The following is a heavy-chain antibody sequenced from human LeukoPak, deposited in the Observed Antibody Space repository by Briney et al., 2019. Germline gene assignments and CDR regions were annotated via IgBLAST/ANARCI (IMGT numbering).Heavy chain of an antibody. D-gene: IGHD3-10*01. J-gene: IGHJ4*02. CDR3: ARHSRSVNYGSGSYTWDY. CDR1: GASISSSSCY. Sequence: SETLSLTCTVSGASISSSSCYWGWIRQPPGRGLECIGSIYYSGSTYYNPSLKSRVTISVDTSKSQFSLKLSSVTAADTAVYYCARHSRSVNYGSGSYTWDYWGQGTLVTVSS. V-gene: IGHV4-39*01. CDR2: IYYSGST.